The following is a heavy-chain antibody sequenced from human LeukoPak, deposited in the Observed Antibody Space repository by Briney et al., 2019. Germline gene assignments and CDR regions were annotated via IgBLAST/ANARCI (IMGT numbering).Heavy chain of an antibody. CDR2: ISSNGGST. J-gene: IGHJ6*02. Sequence: GGSLRLSCAASGFTFSSYAMHWVRQAPGKGLEYVSAISSNGGSTYYANSVKGRFTISRDNSKNTLYPQMGSLRAEDMAVYYCARDLGYSSSWYGGYYYYGMDVRGQGTTVTVSS. V-gene: IGHV3-64*01. CDR3: ARDLGYSSSWYGGYYYYGMDV. D-gene: IGHD6-13*01. CDR1: GFTFSSYA.